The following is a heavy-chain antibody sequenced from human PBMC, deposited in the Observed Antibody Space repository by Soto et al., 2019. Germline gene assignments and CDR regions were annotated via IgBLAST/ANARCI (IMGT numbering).Heavy chain of an antibody. CDR2: IIPIFGTA. CDR1: GGTFSSYA. D-gene: IGHD2-2*02. CDR3: ARVPRYCSSTSCYTPIYYYGMDV. V-gene: IGHV1-69*05. J-gene: IGHJ6*02. Sequence: SVKVSCKASGGTFSSYAISWVRQAPGQGLEWMGGIIPIFGTANYAQKFQGRVTITTDESTSTAYMELSSLRSEDTAVYYCARVPRYCSSTSCYTPIYYYGMDVWGQGTTVTVSS.